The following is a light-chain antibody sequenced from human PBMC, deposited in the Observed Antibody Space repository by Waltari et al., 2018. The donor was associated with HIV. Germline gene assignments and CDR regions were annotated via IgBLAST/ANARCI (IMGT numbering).Light chain of an antibody. Sequence: QSVLTQPPSASGTPGQRVTISCSGTSSNIGSHTVDGYQQLPGAAPKLLIYSTNYLPSLVPDRVSGSKSGTSASLAISGLQSEDEADYFCATWDDSLNGHVFGGGTKLTV. CDR3: ATWDDSLNGHV. V-gene: IGLV1-44*01. J-gene: IGLJ3*02. CDR2: STN. CDR1: SSNIGSHT.